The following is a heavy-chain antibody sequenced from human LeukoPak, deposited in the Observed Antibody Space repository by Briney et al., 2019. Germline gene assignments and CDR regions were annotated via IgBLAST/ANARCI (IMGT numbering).Heavy chain of an antibody. Sequence: PSETLSLTCAVSGYSISSGYYSGWIRQPPGKGLEWIGSIYHSGSTYYNPSLKSRVTISVDTSRNQFSLKLSSVTAADTAVYYCARGEVVVVPAVIRFDPWGQGTLVTVSS. J-gene: IGHJ5*02. CDR3: ARGEVVVVPAVIRFDP. CDR2: IYHSGST. V-gene: IGHV4-38-2*01. CDR1: GYSISSGYY. D-gene: IGHD2-2*01.